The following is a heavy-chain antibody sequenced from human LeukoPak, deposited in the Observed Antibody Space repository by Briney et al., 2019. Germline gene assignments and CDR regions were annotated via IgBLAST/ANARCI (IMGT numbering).Heavy chain of an antibody. CDR3: ARVLLRFLEWSFDY. CDR2: ISSSGSTI. J-gene: IGHJ4*02. D-gene: IGHD3-3*01. V-gene: IGHV3-11*01. CDR1: GFTFSDYY. Sequence: PGGSLRLSCAASGFTFSDYYMSWIRQAPGKGLEWVSYISSSGSTIYYADSVKGRFTISRDNAKNSLYLQMNSLRAEDTAVYYCARVLLRFLEWSFDYWGQGTLVTVSS.